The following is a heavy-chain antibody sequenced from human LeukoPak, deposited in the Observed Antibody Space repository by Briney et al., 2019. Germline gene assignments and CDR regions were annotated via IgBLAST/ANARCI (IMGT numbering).Heavy chain of an antibody. V-gene: IGHV4-39*01. CDR1: GGSISGSYD. D-gene: IGHD2-15*01. CDR2: IHYRGST. CDR3: ARPRGYCSGGSCQYAFDI. Sequence: SETLSLTCTVSGGSISGSYDWAWIRQPPGKGLEWIGNIHYRGSTYYNPSLKSRVTISVDTFKNQFSLKLSSVTAADTAVYYCARPRGYCSGGSCQYAFDIWGQGTMLTVSS. J-gene: IGHJ3*02.